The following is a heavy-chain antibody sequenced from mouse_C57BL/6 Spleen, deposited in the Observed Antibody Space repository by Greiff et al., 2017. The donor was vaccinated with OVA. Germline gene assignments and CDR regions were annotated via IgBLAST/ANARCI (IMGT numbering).Heavy chain of an antibody. V-gene: IGHV5-12*01. D-gene: IGHD1-1*01. CDR1: GFTFSDYY. CDR2: ISNGGGST. Sequence: EVKLVESGGGLVQPGGSLKLSCAASGFTFSDYYMYWVRQTPEKRLEWVAYISNGGGSTYYPDTVKGRFTISRDNAKNTLYLQMSRLKSEDTAMYYCARRGTTVVGDWYFDVWGTGTTVTVSS. CDR3: ARRGTTVVGDWYFDV. J-gene: IGHJ1*03.